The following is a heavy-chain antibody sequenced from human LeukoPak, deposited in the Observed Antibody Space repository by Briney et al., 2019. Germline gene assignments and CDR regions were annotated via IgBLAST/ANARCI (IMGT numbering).Heavy chain of an antibody. Sequence: PSATLSLTCTVSADSISSGGDGWSWLRQQPGKGLEWIEYIYYSGSTYYTPSVKSRVTISVDTSKNQFSLRLSSVTAADTAVYYCARDLRLFGGYAFDIWGQGTMVTVSS. J-gene: IGHJ3*02. CDR2: IYYSGST. D-gene: IGHD3-3*01. CDR1: ADSISSGGDG. CDR3: ARDLRLFGGYAFDI. V-gene: IGHV4-31*03.